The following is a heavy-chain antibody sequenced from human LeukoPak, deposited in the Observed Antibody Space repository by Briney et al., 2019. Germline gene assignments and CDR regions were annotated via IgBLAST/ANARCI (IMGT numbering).Heavy chain of an antibody. CDR1: GFTVTSNS. V-gene: IGHV3-53*01. D-gene: IGHD4/OR15-4a*01. Sequence: GGSLRLSCTVSGFTVTSNSMSWVRQAPGKGLEWVSFIYSVSTHSSDTVTGRFTITTYNSKNTLYLKMNSLRAEDTAVYGCARRAGAYSHSYDYWGQGTLVTVSS. CDR3: ARRAGAYSHSYDY. CDR2: IYSVST. J-gene: IGHJ4*02.